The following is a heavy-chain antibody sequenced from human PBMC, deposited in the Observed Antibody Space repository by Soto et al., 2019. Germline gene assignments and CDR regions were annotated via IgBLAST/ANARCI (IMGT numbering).Heavy chain of an antibody. CDR2: IKEDGREI. J-gene: IGHJ4*02. D-gene: IGHD3-10*01. CDR1: GFIFSSYW. Sequence: GGSLRLSCAASGFIFSSYWMNWVRQAPGKGLEWVANIKEDGREIYYVDSVKGRFTISRDNAKTSLYLQMNSLRAEDTAVYYCVSGVYYFDYWGQGTLVTVSS. V-gene: IGHV3-7*01. CDR3: VSGVYYFDY.